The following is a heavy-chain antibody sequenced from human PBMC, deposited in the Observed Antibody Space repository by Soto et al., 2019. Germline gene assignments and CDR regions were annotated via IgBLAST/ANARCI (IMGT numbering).Heavy chain of an antibody. CDR2: IYYSGST. V-gene: IGHV4-39*01. J-gene: IGHJ6*02. D-gene: IGHD3-3*01. CDR1: GGSISSSSYY. Sequence: SETLSLTCTVSGGSISSSSYYWGWIRQPPGKGLEWIGSIYYSGSTYYNPSLKSRVTISVDTSKNQFSLKLSSVTAADTAVYYCARLGVVYYYYCGMDVWGQGTTVTVSS. CDR3: ARLGVVYYYYCGMDV.